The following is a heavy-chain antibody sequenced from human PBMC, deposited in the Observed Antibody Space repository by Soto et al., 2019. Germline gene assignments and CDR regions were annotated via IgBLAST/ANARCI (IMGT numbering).Heavy chain of an antibody. V-gene: IGHV1-2*02. CDR3: AREVNPAAAGSNEYFQH. CDR1: GYTFTGYY. D-gene: IGHD6-13*01. Sequence: ASVKVSCKASGYTFTGYYMHWVRQARGQGVEWMGWINPNSGGTNYAQKFQGRVTMTKDTFISTVYMELSRLRSDDTAVYYCAREVNPAAAGSNEYFQHWGQDTLVTVSS. CDR2: INPNSGGT. J-gene: IGHJ1*01.